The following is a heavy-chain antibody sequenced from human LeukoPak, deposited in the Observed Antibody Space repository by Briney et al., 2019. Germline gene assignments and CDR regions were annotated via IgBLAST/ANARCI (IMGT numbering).Heavy chain of an antibody. Sequence: ASVKVSCKASGYTFTGYYMHWVRQAPGHGLEWMGWINPNSGGTNYAQKFHGRVTMTRDTSISTAYMELSRLRSDDTAVYYCANYYGDSTGGDYWGQGTLVTVSS. CDR1: GYTFTGYY. D-gene: IGHD4-17*01. CDR3: ANYYGDSTGGDY. CDR2: INPNSGGT. J-gene: IGHJ4*02. V-gene: IGHV1-2*02.